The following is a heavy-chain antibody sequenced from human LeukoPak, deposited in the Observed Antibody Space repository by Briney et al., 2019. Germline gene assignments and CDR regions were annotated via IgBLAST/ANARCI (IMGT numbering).Heavy chain of an antibody. CDR3: AREISRFGI. V-gene: IGHV3-23*01. CDR2: ISGSGDT. D-gene: IGHD3-16*01. Sequence: PGGSLRLSCAASGFTFSSYAVSWVRQAPGKGLEWVSRISGSGDTYYADSVKGRFTISRDNPNNTLYLQMHSLRAEDTAVYYCAREISRFGIWGQGTLVTVSS. CDR1: GFTFSSYA. J-gene: IGHJ4*02.